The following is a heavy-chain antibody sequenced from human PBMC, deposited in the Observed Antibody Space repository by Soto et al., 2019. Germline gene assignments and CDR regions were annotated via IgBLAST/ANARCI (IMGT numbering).Heavy chain of an antibody. J-gene: IGHJ4*02. V-gene: IGHV1-69*02. Sequence: GASVKVSCKASGGTFSSYTISWVRQAPGQGLEWMGRIIPILGIANYAQKFQGRVTITADKSTSTAYMELSSLRSEDTAVYYCARGGGVEVAARTPFDYWGQGTLVTVSS. CDR3: ARGGGVEVAARTPFDY. D-gene: IGHD6-6*01. CDR2: IIPILGIA. CDR1: GGTFSSYT.